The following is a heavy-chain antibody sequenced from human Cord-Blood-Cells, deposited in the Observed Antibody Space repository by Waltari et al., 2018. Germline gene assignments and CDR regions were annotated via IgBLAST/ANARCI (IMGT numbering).Heavy chain of an antibody. CDR3: ARGRIAAARTYGMDV. CDR2: TYYSGST. V-gene: IGHV4-59*01. Sequence: QVQLQESGPGLVKPSETLSLTCTAPGGSISSYYCSWIRQPPGKGLEWIGYTYYSGSTNYHPSLKSRVTISVDTSKNQFSLKLSSVTAADTAVYYCARGRIAAARTYGMDVWGQGTTVTVSS. J-gene: IGHJ6*02. CDR1: GGSISSYY. D-gene: IGHD6-13*01.